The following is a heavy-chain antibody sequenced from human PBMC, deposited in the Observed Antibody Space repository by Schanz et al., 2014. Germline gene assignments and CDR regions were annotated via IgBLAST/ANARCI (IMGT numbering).Heavy chain of an antibody. CDR2: ISHNSHYT. CDR1: GFTVSNSY. CDR3: AMGGYQLHQ. J-gene: IGHJ4*02. V-gene: IGHV3-11*06. D-gene: IGHD1-7*01. Sequence: VQLVDSGGGLVQPGGSLRLSCAASGFTVSNSYIHWVRQAPGKGLEWVSYISHNSHYTNYADSVKGRFTISRDTAENTLYLQMNSLRVEDTAVYYCAMGGYQLHQWGQGTLVTVSS.